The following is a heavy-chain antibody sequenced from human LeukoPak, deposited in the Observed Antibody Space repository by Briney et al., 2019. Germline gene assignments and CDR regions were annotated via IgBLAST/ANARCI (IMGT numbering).Heavy chain of an antibody. CDR2: IYYSGST. J-gene: IGHJ4*02. Sequence: SETLSLTCTVSGGCISSSSYYWGWIRQPPGKGLEWIGRIYYSGSTYYNPSLKSRVTISVDTSKNQFSLKLSSVTAADTAVYYCARAWVTFGGVIVPGNFDYWGQGTLVTVSS. D-gene: IGHD3-16*02. CDR1: GGCISSSSYY. CDR3: ARAWVTFGGVIVPGNFDY. V-gene: IGHV4-39*07.